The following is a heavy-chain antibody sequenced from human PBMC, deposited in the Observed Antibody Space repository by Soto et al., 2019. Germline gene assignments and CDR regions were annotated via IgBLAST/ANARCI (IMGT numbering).Heavy chain of an antibody. Sequence: QVQLVQSGAEVKKPGSSVKVSCKASGGTFSSYAISWVRQAPGQGLEWMVGIIPIFGTANYAQKFQGRVTITADESTSTAYMELSSLRSEDTAVYYCARPRAYCSGGSCYLDYWGQGTLVTVSS. D-gene: IGHD2-15*01. CDR1: GGTFSSYA. J-gene: IGHJ4*02. CDR3: ARPRAYCSGGSCYLDY. CDR2: IIPIFGTA. V-gene: IGHV1-69*01.